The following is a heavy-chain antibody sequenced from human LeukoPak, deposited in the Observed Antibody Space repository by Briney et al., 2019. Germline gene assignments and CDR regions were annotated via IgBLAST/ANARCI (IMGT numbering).Heavy chain of an antibody. CDR2: IWFDGSNK. Sequence: GGSLRLSCAASGFTFSSYGMHWVRQVPGKGLEWVALIWFDGSNKYYADSVKGRFTISRDNSKNTLYLQMNSLRAEDTAVYYCARDVVDTAGKYYFDYWGQGTLVTVSS. J-gene: IGHJ4*02. V-gene: IGHV3-33*01. CDR1: GFTFSSYG. CDR3: ARDVVDTAGKYYFDY. D-gene: IGHD5-18*01.